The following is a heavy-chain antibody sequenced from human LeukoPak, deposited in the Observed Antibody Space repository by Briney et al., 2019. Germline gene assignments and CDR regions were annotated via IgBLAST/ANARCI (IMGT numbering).Heavy chain of an antibody. CDR3: ARAGVDSSGYYYQGFDY. CDR1: GFTFSSYW. V-gene: IGHV3-7*01. CDR2: IKQDGSEK. J-gene: IGHJ4*02. D-gene: IGHD3-3*01. Sequence: GGSLRLSCAASGFTFSSYWMSWVRQAPGKGLEWVANIKQDGSEKYYVDSVKGRFTISRDNAKNSLYLQVNSLTAEDAAVYYCARAGVDSSGYYYQGFDYWGQGTQVTVSS.